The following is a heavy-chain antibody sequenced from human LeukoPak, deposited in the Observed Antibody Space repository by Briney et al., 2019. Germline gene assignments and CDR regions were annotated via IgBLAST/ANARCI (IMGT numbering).Heavy chain of an antibody. J-gene: IGHJ5*02. V-gene: IGHV3-30*18. Sequence: GRSLRLSCAASGFTFSSYGMHWVRQAPGKGLEWVAVISYDGSNKYYADSVKGRFTISRDNSKNTLYLQMNSLRAEDTAVYYCAKDVICSGGSCYDPSNWFDPWGQGTLVTVSS. CDR2: ISYDGSNK. CDR3: AKDVICSGGSCYDPSNWFDP. D-gene: IGHD2-15*01. CDR1: GFTFSSYG.